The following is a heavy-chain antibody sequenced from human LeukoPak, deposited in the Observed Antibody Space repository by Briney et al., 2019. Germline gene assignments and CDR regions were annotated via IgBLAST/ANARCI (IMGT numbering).Heavy chain of an antibody. V-gene: IGHV4-4*02. Sequence: SETLSLTCTVSGDSINSLDLWSWVRQPPGKGLEWIGEMYLSGTTHTNPSVKSRVTISIDKSKNQFFLNLSSVTAADTAVYYCAGLVGRYSSGLYYYYFDYWGQGTLVTVSS. CDR2: MYLSGTT. CDR1: GDSINSLDL. J-gene: IGHJ4*02. D-gene: IGHD3-22*01. CDR3: AGLVGRYSSGLYYYYFDY.